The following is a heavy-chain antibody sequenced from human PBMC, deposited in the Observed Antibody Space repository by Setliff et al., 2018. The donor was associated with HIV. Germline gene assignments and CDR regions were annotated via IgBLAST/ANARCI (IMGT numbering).Heavy chain of an antibody. CDR2: IYSGGST. J-gene: IGHJ4*02. V-gene: IGHV3-66*02. Sequence: GGSLRLSCAASGFTFSTYRMNWVRQAPGKGLEWVSVIYSGGSTYYADSVKGRFTISRDNSKNTLYLQMNSLRAEDTAVYYCARDRNYYDSSGYWGYWGQGTLVTVSS. CDR1: GFTFSTYR. D-gene: IGHD3-22*01. CDR3: ARDRNYYDSSGYWGY.